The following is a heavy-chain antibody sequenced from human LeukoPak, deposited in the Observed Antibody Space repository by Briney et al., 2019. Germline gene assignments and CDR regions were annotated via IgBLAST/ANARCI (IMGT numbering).Heavy chain of an antibody. CDR2: INAADGNT. CDR1: GYSFSNHT. V-gene: IGHV1-3*01. J-gene: IGHJ4*02. Sequence: ASTKVSCKASGYSFSNHTMHWVRQAPGQRLEWMGWINAADGNTKYSQNFQGRVTISRDSSASTAYMELTSLTSEDTAVYYRAVGAFDYWGQGTLVTVSS. CDR3: AVGAFDY. D-gene: IGHD4-17*01.